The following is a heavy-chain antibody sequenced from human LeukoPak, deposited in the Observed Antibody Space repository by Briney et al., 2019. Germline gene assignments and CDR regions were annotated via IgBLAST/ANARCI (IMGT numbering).Heavy chain of an antibody. V-gene: IGHV3-7*01. Sequence: TGGSLRLSCEVSGFIFGSYWMDWVRQAPGRGLEWVANINQYGSEKYFLDSVKGRFTISRDNAKNSLYLQLNSLRAEDTAGYYCSRALEVWGKGTTVTVSS. CDR3: SRALEV. CDR2: INQYGSEK. CDR1: GFIFGSYW. J-gene: IGHJ6*04.